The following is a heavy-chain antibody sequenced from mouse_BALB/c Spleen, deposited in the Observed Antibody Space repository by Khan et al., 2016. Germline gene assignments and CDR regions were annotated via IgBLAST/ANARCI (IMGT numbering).Heavy chain of an antibody. D-gene: IGHD3-3*01. V-gene: IGHV1-4*01. J-gene: IGHJ2*01. CDR1: GYTFTNYA. CDR2: INPSSDYI. Sequence: QVQLKQSGAELARPGASIKMSCKASGYTFTNYAVHWVKQRPGQGLEWIGYINPSSDYITYNQKFKDKATLTADTSSSTAYMQLSSLTSEDSAVYYCARGDRGYWGQGTTLTVSS. CDR3: ARGDRGY.